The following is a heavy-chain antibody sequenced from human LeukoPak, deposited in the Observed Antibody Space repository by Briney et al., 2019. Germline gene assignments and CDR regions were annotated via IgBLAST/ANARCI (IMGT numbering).Heavy chain of an antibody. D-gene: IGHD3-10*01. CDR1: AFSLNAYN. V-gene: IGHV1-24*01. CDR3: STDSGRSYFYFDF. Sequence: GGSLRLSCAASAFSLNAYNMNWVRQAPGKGLEWVGGIRPETGEPIFAQKFRGRVTITEDTFTDTGYLELRGLTSEDTAVYYCSTDSGRSYFYFDFWGQGTLVTVSS. CDR2: IRPETGEP. J-gene: IGHJ4*02.